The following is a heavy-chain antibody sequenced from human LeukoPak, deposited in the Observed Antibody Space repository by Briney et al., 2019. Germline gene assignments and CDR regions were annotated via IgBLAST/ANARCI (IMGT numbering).Heavy chain of an antibody. CDR1: DGSISAYY. CDR2: IYYSGAT. J-gene: IGHJ5*02. Sequence: KTSETLSLTCTVSDGSISAYYWSWIRQPPGKGLEWIGYIYYSGATNYNPSLKSRVTISVDTSKNQFSLQLNSVTPEDTAVYYCARDERGGPDNWFDPWGQGTLVTVSS. CDR3: ARDERGGPDNWFDP. D-gene: IGHD1-1*01. V-gene: IGHV4-59*12.